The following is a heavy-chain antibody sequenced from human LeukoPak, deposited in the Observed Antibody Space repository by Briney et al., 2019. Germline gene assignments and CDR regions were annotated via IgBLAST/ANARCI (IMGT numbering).Heavy chain of an antibody. V-gene: IGHV3-23*01. CDR3: AKGGKWDVTPFDY. CDR1: GXTFSSDA. CDR2: ISGGGGST. Sequence: GGSLRXXCAASGXTFSSDAMSWVRQAPGKGLEWVSTISGGGGSTYYADSVKGRFTISRDNSKNTLYLQVNSLRAEDTAVYYCAKGGKWDVTPFDYWGQGTLVTVSS. J-gene: IGHJ4*02. D-gene: IGHD1-26*01.